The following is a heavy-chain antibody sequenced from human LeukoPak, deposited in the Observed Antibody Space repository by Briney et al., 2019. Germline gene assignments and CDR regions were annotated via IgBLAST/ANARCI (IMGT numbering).Heavy chain of an antibody. V-gene: IGHV1-2*02. CDR3: ARALVPAAIYYYYYMDV. J-gene: IGHJ6*03. D-gene: IGHD2-2*01. CDR2: INPNSGGT. Sequence: GASVKVSCKASGYTFTGYYMHWVRQAPGQGLEWMGWINPNSGGTNYAQKFQGRVTMTRDTSISTAYMELSRLRSDDTAVYYCARALVPAAIYYYYYMDVWGKGTTVTVSS. CDR1: GYTFTGYY.